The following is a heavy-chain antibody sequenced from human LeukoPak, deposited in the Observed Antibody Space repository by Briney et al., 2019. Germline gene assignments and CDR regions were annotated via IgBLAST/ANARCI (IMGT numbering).Heavy chain of an antibody. CDR1: GGSISSYY. D-gene: IGHD1-26*01. V-gene: IGHV4-59*01. CDR2: IYYSGST. Sequence: SETLSLTCTVSGGSISSYYWSWIRQPPGKGLEWIAYIYYSGSTNYNPSLKSRVTISVDTSKNQFSLKLSSVTAADTAVYYCARGVGATRDYYYMDVWGKGTTVTVSS. J-gene: IGHJ6*03. CDR3: ARGVGATRDYYYMDV.